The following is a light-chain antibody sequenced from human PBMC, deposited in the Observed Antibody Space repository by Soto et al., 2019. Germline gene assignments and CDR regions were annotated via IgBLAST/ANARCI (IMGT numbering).Light chain of an antibody. Sequence: EIVLTQSPATLSLSPGDRATLSCGASQSVTNNYLAWYQQKPGLAPRLLIYDASYRANGIPDRFSGSGSGTDFTLTISSLESDDFAIYYCQQRYSWLRVFGPGTKVDIK. V-gene: IGKV3D-20*01. CDR3: QQRYSWLRV. CDR2: DAS. J-gene: IGKJ1*01. CDR1: QSVTNNY.